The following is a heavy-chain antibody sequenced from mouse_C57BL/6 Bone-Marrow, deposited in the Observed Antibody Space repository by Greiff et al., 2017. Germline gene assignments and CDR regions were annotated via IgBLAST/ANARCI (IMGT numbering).Heavy chain of an antibody. D-gene: IGHD1-1*01. CDR2: IYPGSGDT. CDR1: GYTFTDYY. Sequence: VQLQESGAELVRPGASVKLSCKASGYTFTDYYMHWVKQRPGQGLEWIGRIYPGSGDTYYNEKFKGKATLTADKSSSTAYMQLSSLTSEDSAVLFCARHRDCDGKAMDYWGQGTSVTVSS. CDR3: ARHRDCDGKAMDY. J-gene: IGHJ4*01. V-gene: IGHV1-76*01.